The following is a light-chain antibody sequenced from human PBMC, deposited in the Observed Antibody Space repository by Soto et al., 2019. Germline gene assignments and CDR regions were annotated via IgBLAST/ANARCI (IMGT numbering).Light chain of an antibody. J-gene: IGLJ1*01. Sequence: QSVLTQPPSASGSPGQSVTISCTGTSGDVGGYNYVSWYQQHPGKAPKLMIYEVSKRPSGVPDRFSGSKSGNTASLTVSGLQAEDEADDYCSSYAGSNNPYVFGTGTKLTVL. CDR3: SSYAGSNNPYV. CDR1: SGDVGGYNY. V-gene: IGLV2-8*01. CDR2: EVS.